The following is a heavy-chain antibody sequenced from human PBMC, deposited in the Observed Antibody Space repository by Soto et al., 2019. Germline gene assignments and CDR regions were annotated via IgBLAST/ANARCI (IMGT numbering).Heavy chain of an antibody. CDR3: AKVALLPRVYDSSGYGPH. CDR1: GFTFSSYA. CDR2: ISGSGGST. Sequence: PGGSMKLSSAASGFTFSSYAMSWVRQAPGKGLEWVSAISGSGGSTYYADSVKGRFTISRDNSKNTLYLQMNSLRAEDTAVYYCAKVALLPRVYDSSGYGPHWGQGTLVTVSS. D-gene: IGHD3-22*01. V-gene: IGHV3-23*01. J-gene: IGHJ4*02.